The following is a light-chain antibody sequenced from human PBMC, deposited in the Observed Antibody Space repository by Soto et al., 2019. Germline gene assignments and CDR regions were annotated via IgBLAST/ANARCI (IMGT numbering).Light chain of an antibody. Sequence: EIVLTQSPGILSLSPGEIATLSFSASQSVSSNYLAWYQQKPGQAPRLLIYDASNTATGIPARFSGSGSGTDFTLTISSLEPEDFAVYYCQQRSNWTLTFGGGTKVDIK. CDR3: QQRSNWTLT. J-gene: IGKJ4*01. CDR2: DAS. V-gene: IGKV3-11*01. CDR1: QSVSSNY.